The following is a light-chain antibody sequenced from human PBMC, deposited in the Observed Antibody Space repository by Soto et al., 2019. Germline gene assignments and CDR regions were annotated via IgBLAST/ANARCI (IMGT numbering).Light chain of an antibody. Sequence: EIVLTQSPATLSLSPGERATLSCRASQSISSYLAWYQQNPAKAPRLLIYDASNRATGIPARFSGSGSGTNFTLTISSLEPEDFAVYYCHQRSTWPFTFGPGTKVDIK. CDR1: QSISSY. CDR2: DAS. J-gene: IGKJ3*01. CDR3: HQRSTWPFT. V-gene: IGKV3-11*01.